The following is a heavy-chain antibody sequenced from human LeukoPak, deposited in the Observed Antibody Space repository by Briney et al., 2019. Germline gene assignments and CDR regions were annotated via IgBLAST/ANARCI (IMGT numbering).Heavy chain of an antibody. J-gene: IGHJ4*02. Sequence: SETLSLTCAVYGGSFSGYFWSWIRQPPGKGLEWIATVSYSGTTYYNPSLKSRVTMSVDTSTNHFSLKLSSVTAADTAVYYCARYSFPVGRHFDYWGQGTLVTVSS. D-gene: IGHD1-26*01. CDR3: ARYSFPVGRHFDY. CDR2: VSYSGTT. CDR1: GGSFSGYF. V-gene: IGHV4-34*01.